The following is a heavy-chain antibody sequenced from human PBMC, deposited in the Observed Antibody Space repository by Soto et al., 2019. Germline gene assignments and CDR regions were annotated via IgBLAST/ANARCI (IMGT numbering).Heavy chain of an antibody. V-gene: IGHV3-33*01. Sequence: GGSLRLSCAASGFTFSSYGMHWVRQAPGKGLEWVAVIWYDGSNKYYADSVKGRFTISRDNSKNTLYLQMNSLRAEDTAVYYCARDRTYYDFWSGYFPGSYYYGMDVWGQGTTVTVSS. CDR1: GFTFSSYG. CDR3: ARDRTYYDFWSGYFPGSYYYGMDV. J-gene: IGHJ6*02. D-gene: IGHD3-3*01. CDR2: IWYDGSNK.